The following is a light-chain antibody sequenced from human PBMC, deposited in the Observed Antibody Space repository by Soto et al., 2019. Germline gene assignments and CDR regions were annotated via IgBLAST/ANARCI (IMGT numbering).Light chain of an antibody. CDR3: QQDSRHWT. J-gene: IGKJ1*01. V-gene: IGKV1-5*01. Sequence: RVPIRWRACADTHWGLAWYQQKPGKAPMLLIYDASSLQSGAPSRFSGSGSGTEFTLTIISLQPDDFAAYYGQQDSRHWTFGQRTKADIK. CDR2: DAS. CDR1: ADTHWG.